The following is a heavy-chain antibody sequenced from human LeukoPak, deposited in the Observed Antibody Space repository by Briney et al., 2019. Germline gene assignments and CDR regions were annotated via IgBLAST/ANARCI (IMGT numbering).Heavy chain of an antibody. CDR3: VRAVAATAPDYFDY. CDR1: GGSLSSYY. Sequence: SETLSLTCTVSGGSLSSYYWGWIRQPAGEGLEWIGRIYTSGSTNYNPSPKSRVTMSVDTSKNQFSLKLSSVTAADTAVYYCVRAVAATAPDYFDYWGQGTLVTVSS. D-gene: IGHD6-19*01. V-gene: IGHV4-4*07. J-gene: IGHJ4*02. CDR2: IYTSGST.